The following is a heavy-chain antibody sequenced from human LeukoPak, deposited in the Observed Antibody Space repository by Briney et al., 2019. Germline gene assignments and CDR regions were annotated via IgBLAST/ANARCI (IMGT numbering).Heavy chain of an antibody. D-gene: IGHD5-18*01. CDR2: ISSSSSYI. Sequence: GGSLRLSCAASGFTFSSYSINWVRQAPGKGLEWVSSISSSSSYIYYADSVKGRFTISRDNAKNSLYLQMNSLRAEDTAVYYCARDPERGYSYGLDYWGQGTLVTVSS. J-gene: IGHJ4*02. CDR3: ARDPERGYSYGLDY. CDR1: GFTFSSYS. V-gene: IGHV3-21*01.